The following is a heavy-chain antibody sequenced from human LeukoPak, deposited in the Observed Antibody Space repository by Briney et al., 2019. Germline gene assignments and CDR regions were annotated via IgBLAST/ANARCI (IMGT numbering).Heavy chain of an antibody. Sequence: GGSQRLSCAASGFTFSSYSMNWVRQAPGKGLEWVSSISSSSSYIYYADSVKGRFTISRDNAKNSLYLQMNSLRAEDTAVYYCAKVATMLGFDYWGQGTLVTVSS. CDR3: AKVATMLGFDY. D-gene: IGHD5-12*01. CDR2: ISSSSSYI. J-gene: IGHJ4*02. CDR1: GFTFSSYS. V-gene: IGHV3-21*01.